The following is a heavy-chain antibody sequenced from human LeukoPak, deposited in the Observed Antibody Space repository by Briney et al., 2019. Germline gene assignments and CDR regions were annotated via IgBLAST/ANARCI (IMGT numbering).Heavy chain of an antibody. CDR2: IYSDGRT. J-gene: IGHJ4*02. Sequence: GGSPRLSRAASGFTVSTNYLSWVPQAPGKGLEWVSSIYSDGRTYYADSVKGRFNISRDNFKNSLYLQMNSLRAEDTAEYYCTRDPTVADRGDYWGQRTLVTVSS. CDR3: TRDPTVADRGDY. CDR1: GFTVSTNY. D-gene: IGHD6-19*01. V-gene: IGHV3-53*01.